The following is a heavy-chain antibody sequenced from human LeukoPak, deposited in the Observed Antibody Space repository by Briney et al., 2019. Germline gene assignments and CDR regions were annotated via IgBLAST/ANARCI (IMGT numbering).Heavy chain of an antibody. D-gene: IGHD3-10*01. CDR1: GGSFSGYY. CDR3: ARRKRITMVRGVDRYFDY. V-gene: IGHV4-34*01. Sequence: PSETLSLTCAVYGGSFSGYYWSWIRQPPGKGLEWIGEINHSGSTNYNPSLKSRVTISVDTSKNQFSLKLSSVTAADTAVYYCARRKRITMVRGVDRYFDYWGQGTLVTVSS. J-gene: IGHJ4*02. CDR2: INHSGST.